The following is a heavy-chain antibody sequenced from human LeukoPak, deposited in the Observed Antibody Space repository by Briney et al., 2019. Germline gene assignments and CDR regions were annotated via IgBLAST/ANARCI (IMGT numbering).Heavy chain of an antibody. CDR3: ARDPTADDY. Sequence: PGGSLRLSCKASGFTFSNYAMNWDRQAPGKGLEWVSSITSVSSYKYYADSVKGRFTISRDNAKNSLFLQMNSLRAEDTAIYYCARDPTADDYWGQGTLVTVSS. V-gene: IGHV3-21*01. CDR1: GFTFSNYA. CDR2: ITSVSSYK. D-gene: IGHD2-2*01. J-gene: IGHJ4*02.